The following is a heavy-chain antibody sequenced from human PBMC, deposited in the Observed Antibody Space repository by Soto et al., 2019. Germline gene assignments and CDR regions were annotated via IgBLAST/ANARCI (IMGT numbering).Heavy chain of an antibody. J-gene: IGHJ4*02. V-gene: IGHV4-59*08. D-gene: IGHD3-9*01. CDR3: ARNGVGTYYDILTGYYRLHYFDY. Sequence: PSETLSLTCSFSGDSVTSHYLTWIRQSPEKGLEWIGYMHYTGFTNYNPSLKSRVTISVDTSKNQFSLKLSSVTAADTAVYYCARNGVGTYYDILTGYYRLHYFDYWGQGTLVTVSS. CDR1: GDSVTSHY. CDR2: MHYTGFT.